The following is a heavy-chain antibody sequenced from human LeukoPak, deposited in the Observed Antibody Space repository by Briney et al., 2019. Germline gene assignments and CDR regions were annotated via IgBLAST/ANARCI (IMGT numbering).Heavy chain of an antibody. V-gene: IGHV3-74*01. CDR3: ARGGGYSYGSFDY. Sequence: SGGSLRLSCAASGIIFSNYWMHWVRQAPGKGLVWVSRINRDGSSTNYADSVKGRSTISRDNAKNTVYLQMNSLRAEDTAVYYCARGGGYSYGSFDYWGQGTLVTVSS. CDR1: GIIFSNYW. J-gene: IGHJ4*02. D-gene: IGHD5-18*01. CDR2: INRDGSST.